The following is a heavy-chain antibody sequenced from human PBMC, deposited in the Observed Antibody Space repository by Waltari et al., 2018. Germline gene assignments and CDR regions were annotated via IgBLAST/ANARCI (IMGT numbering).Heavy chain of an antibody. Sequence: EVQLVESGGGFVQSGESLRLSCAASGFSFSNFAMSWVRPAPGKGLEWVSSITGSADNTYDADSVRGRFTISRDNSKNTLYLQMDGLRAEDTAIYYCAKVPYDNFWTGYFFFDLWGQGTLVTVSS. J-gene: IGHJ1*01. CDR2: ITGSADNT. CDR1: GFSFSNFA. V-gene: IGHV3-23*04. CDR3: AKVPYDNFWTGYFFFDL. D-gene: IGHD3-3*01.